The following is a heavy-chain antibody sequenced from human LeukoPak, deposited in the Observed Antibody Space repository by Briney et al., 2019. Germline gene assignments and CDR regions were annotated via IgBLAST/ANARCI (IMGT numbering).Heavy chain of an antibody. CDR1: GCAFSGFE. D-gene: IGHD3-16*01. J-gene: IGHJ4*02. CDR3: ARENYVRGYDY. CDR2: IDVTGKKI. V-gene: IGHV3-48*03. Sequence: GGSPRLSCAASGCAFSGFEMNWVRQAPGKGPEWIAYIDVTGKKIRYADSVKGRFTISRDNANSSVYLQMNSLRVDDTAVYYCARENYVRGYDYWGQGTLVTVSS.